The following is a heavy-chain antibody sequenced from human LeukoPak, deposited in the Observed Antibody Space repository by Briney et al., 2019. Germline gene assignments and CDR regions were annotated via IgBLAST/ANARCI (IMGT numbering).Heavy chain of an antibody. J-gene: IGHJ4*02. Sequence: TGRSLRLSCAASGFTFSSCAMHWVRQAPGKGLEWVAVISYDGSNKYYADSVKGRFTISRDNSKNTLYLQMNSLRAEDTAVYYCARDNRFRGIAAVYWGQGTLVTVSS. CDR1: GFTFSSCA. CDR3: ARDNRFRGIAAVY. D-gene: IGHD6-13*01. V-gene: IGHV3-30*04. CDR2: ISYDGSNK.